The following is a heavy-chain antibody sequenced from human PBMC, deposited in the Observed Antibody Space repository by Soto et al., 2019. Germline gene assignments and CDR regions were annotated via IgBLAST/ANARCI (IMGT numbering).Heavy chain of an antibody. D-gene: IGHD1-7*01. CDR1: GFTFNDHY. CDR3: ARSYNWNSLDY. Sequence: PGGSLRLSCAASGFTFNDHYMDWVRQAPGQGLEWLGRIRNKPNTYTTEYAASVEGRFTISRDDSRNSVFLQMNSLKTEDTAVYFCARSYNWNSLDYWGQGTLVTVSS. J-gene: IGHJ4*02. CDR2: IRNKPNTYTT. V-gene: IGHV3-72*01.